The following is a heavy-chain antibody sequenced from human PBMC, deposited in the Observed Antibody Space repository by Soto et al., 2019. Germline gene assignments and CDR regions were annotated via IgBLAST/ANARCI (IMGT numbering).Heavy chain of an antibody. CDR3: ARLRAAEYQQKSTMVRGVISAFDI. CDR1: GGSISSYY. D-gene: IGHD3-10*01. Sequence: SETLSLTCTVSGGSISSYYWSWIRQPPGKGLEWIGYIYYSGSTNYNPSLKSRVTISVDTSKNQFSLKLSSVTAADTAVYYCARLRAAEYQQKSTMVRGVISAFDIWGQGTMVTVSS. J-gene: IGHJ3*02. V-gene: IGHV4-59*08. CDR2: IYYSGST.